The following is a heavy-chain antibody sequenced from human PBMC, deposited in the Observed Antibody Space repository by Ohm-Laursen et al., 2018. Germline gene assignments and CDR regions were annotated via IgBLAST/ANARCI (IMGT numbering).Heavy chain of an antibody. CDR3: VRRLLSSGVDS. Sequence: PSQTLSLTCTVSGGSFSGYYCSWVRQSPGKRLEWIGYIYNSGIINYNPSLKSRLTISVDTSKNYCSLRLSSVSATDTAVYYCVRRLLSSGVDSWGQGTLVTVSS. J-gene: IGHJ4*02. D-gene: IGHD6-25*01. CDR2: IYNSGII. V-gene: IGHV4-59*08. CDR1: GGSFSGYY.